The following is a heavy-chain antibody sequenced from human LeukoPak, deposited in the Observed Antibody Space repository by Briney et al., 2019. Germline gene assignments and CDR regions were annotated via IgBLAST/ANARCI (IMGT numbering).Heavy chain of an antibody. J-gene: IGHJ4*02. CDR2: ISYDGSNK. D-gene: IGHD3-3*01. Sequence: GGSLRLSCAASGFTFSSYAIHWVRQAPGKGLEWVAVISYDGSNKYYADSVKGRFSISGDNSKNTLYLQMNSLRADDTAVYYCARRYDGFDYWGQGTLVTVSS. CDR1: GFTFSSYA. V-gene: IGHV3-30-3*01. CDR3: ARRYDGFDY.